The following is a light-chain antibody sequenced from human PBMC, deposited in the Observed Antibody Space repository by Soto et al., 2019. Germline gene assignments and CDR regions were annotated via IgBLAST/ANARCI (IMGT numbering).Light chain of an antibody. CDR1: QDIYRL. V-gene: IGKV1-12*01. J-gene: IGKJ1*01. CDR2: DAS. CDR3: LQAGAFPLT. Sequence: DIQMTQSPSSVSASIGDRVTITCRASQDIYRLLASYQQKPGKAPKILIHDASNLQSGVPSRFSGSGSGTDFTLTISSLQPEDSATYYCLQAGAFPLTLGQGTNVEIK.